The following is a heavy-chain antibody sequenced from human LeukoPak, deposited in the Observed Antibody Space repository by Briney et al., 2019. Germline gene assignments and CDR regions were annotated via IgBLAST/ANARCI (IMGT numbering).Heavy chain of an antibody. Sequence: GGSLRLSCAASGFSFSSNWMHWVRQTPGKGLVWVSRINSGGSGTSYADSVEGRFTISRDNAKNTLYLQMNSLKGEDTAVYYCATSLGPLTEYWGQGTLVTVSS. J-gene: IGHJ4*02. CDR1: GFSFSSNW. D-gene: IGHD7-27*01. V-gene: IGHV3-74*01. CDR3: ATSLGPLTEY. CDR2: INSGGSGT.